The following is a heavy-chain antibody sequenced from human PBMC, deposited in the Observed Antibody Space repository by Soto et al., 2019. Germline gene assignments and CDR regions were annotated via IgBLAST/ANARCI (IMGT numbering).Heavy chain of an antibody. D-gene: IGHD3-10*01. CDR2: TRPNNGNT. V-gene: IGHV1-18*01. CDR3: VRDLDGSGSYYTDY. J-gene: IGHJ4*02. CDR1: GYTFSIYG. Sequence: QIQLVQSGAEVKKPGASVKVSCKASGYTFSIYGINWVRQAPGQGLEWMGWTRPNNGNTKYAQNLQGRVTMTTDTSTSTAYMGLRSLRPDDTAVYYCVRDLDGSGSYYTDYWGQGTLVTVSS.